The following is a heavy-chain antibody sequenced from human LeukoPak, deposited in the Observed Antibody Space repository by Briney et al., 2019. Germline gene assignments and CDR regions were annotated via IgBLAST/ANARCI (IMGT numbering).Heavy chain of an antibody. V-gene: IGHV3-30*04. J-gene: IGHJ4*02. CDR2: ISYDGSNK. CDR1: GFTFSSYE. D-gene: IGHD3-16*01. CDR3: ATTLRLGEQYYFDY. Sequence: GGSLRLSCAASGFTFSSYEMNWVRQAPGKGLEWVAVISYDGSNKYYADSVKGRFTISRDNSKNTLYLQMNSLRAEDTAVYYCATTLRLGEQYYFDYWGQGTLVTVSS.